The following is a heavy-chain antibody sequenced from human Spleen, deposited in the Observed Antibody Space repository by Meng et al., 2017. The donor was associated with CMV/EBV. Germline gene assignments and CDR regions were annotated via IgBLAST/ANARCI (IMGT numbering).Heavy chain of an antibody. CDR1: GFTFSDYG. CDR3: AKDRRGDYYNHHYGMDV. J-gene: IGHJ6*02. Sequence: GESLKISCAASGFTFSDYGMHWVRQAPGKGLEWVAFLRYDAINKYYGDSVKGRFTISRDNSKNTLYLQMFSLRGEETAIYFCAKDRRGDYYNHHYGMDVWGQGTTVTVSS. D-gene: IGHD4-17*01. V-gene: IGHV3-30*02. CDR2: LRYDAINK.